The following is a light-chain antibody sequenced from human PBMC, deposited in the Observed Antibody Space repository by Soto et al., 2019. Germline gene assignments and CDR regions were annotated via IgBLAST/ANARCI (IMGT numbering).Light chain of an antibody. V-gene: IGLV1-40*01. CDR3: QSYDSSLSALYV. CDR1: SSNIGAGYD. Sequence: VLTQPPSVSGAPGQRVTISCTGSSSNIGAGYDVHWYQQLPGTAPKLLLYGNNNRPSGVPDRFSGSKSGTSASLAITGLQTEDETDYYCQSYDSSLSALYVFGTGTKLTVL. J-gene: IGLJ1*01. CDR2: GNN.